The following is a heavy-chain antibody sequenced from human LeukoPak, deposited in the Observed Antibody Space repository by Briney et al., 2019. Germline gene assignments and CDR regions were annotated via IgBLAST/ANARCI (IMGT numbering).Heavy chain of an antibody. Sequence: GGSLRLSCAASGFTFSTSWMYWVRQAPGKGLEWVSSISSSSSYIYYADSVKGRFTISRDNAKNTLYLQMNSLRAEDTAVYYCARGRRGYNWFDPWGQGTLVTVSS. J-gene: IGHJ5*02. D-gene: IGHD3-10*01. CDR2: ISSSSSYI. V-gene: IGHV3-21*01. CDR3: ARGRRGYNWFDP. CDR1: GFTFSTSW.